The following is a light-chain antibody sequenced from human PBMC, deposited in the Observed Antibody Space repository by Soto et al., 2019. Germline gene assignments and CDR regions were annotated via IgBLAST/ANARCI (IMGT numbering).Light chain of an antibody. V-gene: IGLV2-14*01. CDR1: SSDVGGYNY. J-gene: IGLJ2*01. CDR2: EVS. Sequence: QSALTQPASVSGSPGQSITISCTGTSSDVGGYNYVSWYQQHPGKAPKLRIYEVSNRPSGVSNRFSGSKSGNTASLTISGLQAEDEADYYCSSYTSSSTLCVVFGGGTKVTVL. CDR3: SSYTSSSTLCVV.